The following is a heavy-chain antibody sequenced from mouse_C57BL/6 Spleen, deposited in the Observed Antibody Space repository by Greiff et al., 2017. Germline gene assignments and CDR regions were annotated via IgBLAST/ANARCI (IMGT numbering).Heavy chain of an antibody. Sequence: EVKLVESGGGLVQPGGSLKLSCAASGFTFSDYGMAWVRQAPRKGPEWVAFISNLAYSIYYADTVTGRFTISRENAKNTLYLEMRSLRSEDTAMYYCARADYYGSSYWYFDVWGTGTTVTVSS. CDR1: GFTFSDYG. CDR2: ISNLAYSI. CDR3: ARADYYGSSYWYFDV. J-gene: IGHJ1*03. D-gene: IGHD1-1*01. V-gene: IGHV5-15*01.